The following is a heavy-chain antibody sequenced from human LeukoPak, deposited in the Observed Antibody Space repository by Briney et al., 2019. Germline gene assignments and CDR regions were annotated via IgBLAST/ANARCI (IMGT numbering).Heavy chain of an antibody. V-gene: IGHV4-59*01. CDR3: ARDLFPINWFES. CDR1: GGSFTKYY. D-gene: IGHD2-2*02. CDR2: IFHTGIT. Sequence: PSETLSLTCTVSGGSFTKYYWHWIRQAPGKGLEWIGFIFHTGITNYNPSLKRRVTISVDTSKTQFSLKLTSVPAADTAVYFCARDLFPINWFESWGQGTLVTVSS. J-gene: IGHJ5*01.